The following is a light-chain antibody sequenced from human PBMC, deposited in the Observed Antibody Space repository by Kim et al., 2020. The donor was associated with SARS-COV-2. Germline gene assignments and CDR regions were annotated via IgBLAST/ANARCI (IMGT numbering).Light chain of an antibody. Sequence: EIVLTQSPGTLSLSTGERATLSCRASQSISSNYLAWYQQKPGQAPRLLIYNAFSRAPGIPDRFSGSGSGTDFTLTINRLEPEDFAVYSCQQYHSSPWTFGQGTKVDIK. J-gene: IGKJ1*01. CDR3: QQYHSSPWT. CDR2: NAF. V-gene: IGKV3-20*01. CDR1: QSISSNY.